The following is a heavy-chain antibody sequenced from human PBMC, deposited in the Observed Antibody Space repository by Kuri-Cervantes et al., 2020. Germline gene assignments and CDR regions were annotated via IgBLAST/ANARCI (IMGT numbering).Heavy chain of an antibody. Sequence: GESLKISWAASGFTVSSYSMNWVRQAPGKGLEWVSYISSSSSTIYYADSVKGRFTISRDNAKNSLYLQMNSLRAEDTAVYYCARKVWGSYRHLFDPWGQGTLVTVSS. J-gene: IGHJ5*02. V-gene: IGHV3-48*01. CDR3: ARKVWGSYRHLFDP. CDR1: GFTVSSYS. D-gene: IGHD3-16*02. CDR2: ISSSSSTI.